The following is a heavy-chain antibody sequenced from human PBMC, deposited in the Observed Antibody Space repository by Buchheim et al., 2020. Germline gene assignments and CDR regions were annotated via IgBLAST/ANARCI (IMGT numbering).Heavy chain of an antibody. CDR1: GFTFSDYW. J-gene: IGHJ5*02. Sequence: VQLVESGGGLVQPGGSLRLSCAASGFTFSDYWMNWVRQTPGKGLEWVANIKHDGSVKYFLDSVRGRFTISRDNAKDSLYLQMDSLRAEDTAVYYCARGISSTPNFFDPWGQGTL. CDR3: ARGISSTPNFFDP. D-gene: IGHD2/OR15-2a*01. V-gene: IGHV3-7*01. CDR2: IKHDGSVK.